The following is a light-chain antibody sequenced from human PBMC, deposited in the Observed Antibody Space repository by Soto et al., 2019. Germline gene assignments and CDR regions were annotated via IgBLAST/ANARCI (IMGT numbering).Light chain of an antibody. CDR1: QSVSSN. CDR3: QQYGSSALT. V-gene: IGKV3-20*01. J-gene: IGKJ4*01. CDR2: GAS. Sequence: VMTQSPATLSVSPGERATLSCRASQSVSSNLAWYRQKPGQAPRLLIYGASSRPTGIPDRFSGSGSGTDFTLTISRLEPEDFAVYYCQQYGSSALTFGGGTKVDIK.